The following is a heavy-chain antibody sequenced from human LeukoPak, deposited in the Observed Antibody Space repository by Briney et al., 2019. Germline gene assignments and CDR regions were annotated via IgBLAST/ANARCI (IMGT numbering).Heavy chain of an antibody. CDR2: IYYGGVT. J-gene: IGHJ5*02. Sequence: SETLSLTCTVSGGSISGYYWSWLRQPPGKGLEWIGYIYYGGVTKYNPSLTSRVTISVDTSKNQFSLKLSSVTAADTAVYYCANRIAAGGQNWFDPWGQGILVTVSS. CDR1: GGSISGYY. V-gene: IGHV4-59*08. D-gene: IGHD6-13*01. CDR3: ANRIAAGGQNWFDP.